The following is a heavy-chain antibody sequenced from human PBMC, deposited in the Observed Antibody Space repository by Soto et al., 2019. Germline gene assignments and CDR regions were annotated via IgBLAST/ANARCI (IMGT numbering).Heavy chain of an antibody. V-gene: IGHV4-59*01. CDR3: ARVKTATFDY. J-gene: IGHJ4*02. Sequence: QVQLQESGPGLVKPSETLSLTCTVSGGSITSYYWGWIRQPPGKGLEWIGYIYYIGSTNYTPSHKSRVTISVHTSKNQCSLKLSSVTAADTAVYYCARVKTATFDYWGQGTLFTVSS. CDR2: IYYIGST. D-gene: IGHD2-21*02. CDR1: GGSITSYY.